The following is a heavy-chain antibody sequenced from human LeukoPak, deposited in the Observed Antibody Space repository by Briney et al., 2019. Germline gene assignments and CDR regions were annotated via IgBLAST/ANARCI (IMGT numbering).Heavy chain of an antibody. CDR1: GFTFSNYA. J-gene: IGHJ4*02. D-gene: IGHD6-13*01. V-gene: IGHV3-23*01. Sequence: QPGGSLRLSCAAYGFTFSNYAMNWVRQAPGKGLEWVSTIITCRSRNPYDADAGKGRFTISRDNSNNALYLQVNSLTAEDTAVYYCAKGDWSDYSSSSYSNYWGQGTLVTVSS. CDR3: AKGDWSDYSSSSYSNY. CDR2: IITCRSRNP.